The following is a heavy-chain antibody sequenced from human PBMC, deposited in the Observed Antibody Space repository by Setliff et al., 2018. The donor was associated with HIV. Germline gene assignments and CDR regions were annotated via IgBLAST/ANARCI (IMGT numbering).Heavy chain of an antibody. Sequence: SETLSLTCTVSGASISSYYWNWFRQPAGKGLESLGSIYHNGITYYNPSLKSRVTISVDTSQNQFSLKLSSVTAADTAIYYCARRIYGNNPYFDYWSQGTLVTVSS. V-gene: IGHV4-59*08. CDR1: GASISSYY. CDR3: ARRIYGNNPYFDY. D-gene: IGHD4-17*01. J-gene: IGHJ4*02. CDR2: IYHNGIT.